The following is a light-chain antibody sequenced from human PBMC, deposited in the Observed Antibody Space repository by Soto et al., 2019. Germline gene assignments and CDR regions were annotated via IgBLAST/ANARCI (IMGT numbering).Light chain of an antibody. Sequence: QSALTQPPSASGSPGQSVTLSCTGTSSDVGAYNYVSWYQQHPGKAPKLMIYEVTKRPSGVPDRFSGSKSGNTASLTVSGLQAEDEADYYCSSYADSISVLFGGGTQLTVL. CDR1: SSDVGAYNY. J-gene: IGLJ3*02. CDR3: SSYADSISVL. CDR2: EVT. V-gene: IGLV2-8*01.